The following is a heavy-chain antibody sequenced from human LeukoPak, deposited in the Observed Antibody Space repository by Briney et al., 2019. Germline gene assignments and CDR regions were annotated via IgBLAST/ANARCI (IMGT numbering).Heavy chain of an antibody. D-gene: IGHD1-26*01. CDR1: GASIISSSYY. J-gene: IGHJ4*02. CDR3: ASLRERSYYARGFDY. CDR2: IYYSGST. Sequence: SETLSLTCTVSGASIISSSYYWGWIRQPPGKGLEWIGSIYYSGSTFYSPSLKSRVTISVDTSKNQFSLKLSSVTAADTAVYYCASLRERSYYARGFDYWGQGTLVTVSS. V-gene: IGHV4-39*01.